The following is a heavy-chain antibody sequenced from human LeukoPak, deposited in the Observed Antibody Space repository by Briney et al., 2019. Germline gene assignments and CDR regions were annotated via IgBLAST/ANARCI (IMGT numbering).Heavy chain of an antibody. CDR1: DYTFTSYG. D-gene: IGHD3-22*01. CDR2: ISAYNGNT. J-gene: IGHJ4*02. Sequence: GASVKVSCKASDYTFTSYGISWVRQAPGQWLEWMGWISAYNGNTNYAQKLQGRVTMTTDTSTSTAYMELRSLRSDDPAVYYCARAEEDYYAHYWGQGTLVTVSS. CDR3: ARAEEDYYAHY. V-gene: IGHV1-18*04.